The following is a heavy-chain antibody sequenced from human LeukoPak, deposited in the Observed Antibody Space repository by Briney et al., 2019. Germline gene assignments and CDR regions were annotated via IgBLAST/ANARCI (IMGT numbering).Heavy chain of an antibody. CDR3: ARHPFSTSSIDY. J-gene: IGHJ4*02. D-gene: IGHD6-6*01. Sequence: NPSETLSLTCTVSGDSISSSYWSWVRQPAGRGLEWIGRMYSSGTIKYNPSLKSRVTMSVDTSKNQFSLKLNSVTATDTAVYDCARHPFSTSSIDYCRQGTLVTVSS. CDR1: GDSISSSY. CDR2: MYSSGTI. V-gene: IGHV4-4*07.